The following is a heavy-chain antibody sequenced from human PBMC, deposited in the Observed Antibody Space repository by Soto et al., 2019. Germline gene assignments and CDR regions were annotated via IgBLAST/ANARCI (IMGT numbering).Heavy chain of an antibody. V-gene: IGHV3-11*06. CDR3: ARVDGESRVDV. CDR1: GFTFSDYY. D-gene: IGHD2-21*01. J-gene: IGHJ6*02. Sequence: VQLMESGGGLVKPGGSLRLSCAASGFTFSDYYMAWVRQTPGKGLEWIAYIVSGSTYTNYADSVKGRFTISRDNDRESLFLEMNSLRADDTALYYCARVDGESRVDVWGQGTTVSVS. CDR2: IVSGSTYT.